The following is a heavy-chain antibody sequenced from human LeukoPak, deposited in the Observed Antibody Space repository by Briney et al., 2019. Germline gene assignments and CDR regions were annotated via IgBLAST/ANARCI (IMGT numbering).Heavy chain of an antibody. D-gene: IGHD6-13*01. Sequence: GGSLRLSCVASGFTFSDSLMHWVRQAPGKGLMWVSRINTDGSNTNYADSVKGRFTISRDNAKSTLYLQMDSLRADDTAVYYCARGGYTSSWYLYYYMDVWGKGTTVTVSS. CDR3: ARGGYTSSWYLYYYMDV. J-gene: IGHJ6*03. CDR1: GFTFSDSL. CDR2: INTDGSNT. V-gene: IGHV3-74*01.